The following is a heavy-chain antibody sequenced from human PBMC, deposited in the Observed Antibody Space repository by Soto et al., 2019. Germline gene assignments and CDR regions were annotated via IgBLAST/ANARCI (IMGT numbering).Heavy chain of an antibody. D-gene: IGHD6-13*01. V-gene: IGHV1-69*05. J-gene: IGHJ5*02. CDR1: GVPFNNYA. CDR2: IIPFFGTA. CDR3: ARDRLPHSSSWYVIGWFDP. Sequence: SVKVSCKASGVPFNNYAISWVRQAPGQGLEWLGGIIPFFGTANYAQKFQGRVTITTDTSTSTAYMELRSLRSDDTAVYYCARDRLPHSSSWYVIGWFDPWGQGTLVTVSS.